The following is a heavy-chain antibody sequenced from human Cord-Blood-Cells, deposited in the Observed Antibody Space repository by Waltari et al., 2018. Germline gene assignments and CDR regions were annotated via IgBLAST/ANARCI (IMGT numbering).Heavy chain of an antibody. Sequence: QVLLVQSGAEVKKSGSSVKVSCKASGGTFSSYALRWVRQDPGQWLEWMGGISPIFGTANYAQKCQGRVTITADESPSTAYMELSSLRSEDTAVYYCARICITGTIDAFDIWGQGTMVTVSS. CDR2: ISPIFGTA. J-gene: IGHJ3*02. D-gene: IGHD1-20*01. CDR3: ARICITGTIDAFDI. CDR1: GGTFSSYA. V-gene: IGHV1-69*01.